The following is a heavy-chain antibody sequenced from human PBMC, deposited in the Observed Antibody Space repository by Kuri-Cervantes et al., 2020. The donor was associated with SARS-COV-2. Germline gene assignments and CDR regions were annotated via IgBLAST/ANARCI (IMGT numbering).Heavy chain of an antibody. V-gene: IGHV4-59*05. CDR3: ALVNITGTTANWFDP. CDR2: IYYSGST. J-gene: IGHJ5*02. D-gene: IGHD1-20*01. CDR1: GGSISSYY. Sequence: LETLSLTCTVSGGSISSYYWSWIRQPAGKGLEWIGGIYYSGSTYYNPSLKSRVTISVDTSKNQFSLKLSSVTAADTAVYYCALVNITGTTANWFDPWGQGTLVTVSS.